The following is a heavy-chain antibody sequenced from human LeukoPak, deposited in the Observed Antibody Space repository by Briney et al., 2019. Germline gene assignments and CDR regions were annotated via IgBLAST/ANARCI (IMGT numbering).Heavy chain of an antibody. CDR3: ARDAAYDFWSGVRDFWSGHFDDY. J-gene: IGHJ4*02. V-gene: IGHV3-30*19. CDR2: ISYDGSNK. CDR1: GFSFSTFV. Sequence: GGSLRLSCAASGFSFSTFVMHWVRQAPGRGLEWVAVISYDGSNKYYADSVKGRFTISRDNSKNTLYLQMNSLRAEDTAVYYCARDAAYDFWSGVRDFWSGHFDDYWGQGTLVTVSS. D-gene: IGHD3-3*01.